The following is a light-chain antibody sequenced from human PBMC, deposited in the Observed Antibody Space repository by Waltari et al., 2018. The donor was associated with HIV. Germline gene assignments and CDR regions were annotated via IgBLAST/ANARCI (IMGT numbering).Light chain of an antibody. V-gene: IGLV2-23*02. CDR1: SSDVGAYNL. J-gene: IGLJ3*02. Sequence: QTALTQPASVSGSPGQSITIPCTRTSSDVGAYNLVSWYQQHPGKAPRLIIYDVSERPAGVSNRFTGSKSGNTASLTISGLQAEDEADYYCCSYVSEIVPCVFGGGTKLTVL. CDR2: DVS. CDR3: CSYVSEIVPCV.